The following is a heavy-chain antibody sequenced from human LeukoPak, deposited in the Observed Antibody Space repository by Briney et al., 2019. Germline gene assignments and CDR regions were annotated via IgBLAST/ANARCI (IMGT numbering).Heavy chain of an antibody. D-gene: IGHD3-10*01. CDR2: IYTSGST. CDR3: ARDRFGELLVDY. J-gene: IGHJ4*02. CDR1: SGSISSHY. Sequence: SETLSLTCTVSSGSISSHYWSWMRQPAGKGLEWIGRIYTSGSTNYNPSLKSRVTISVDTSKNQFSLKLSSVTAADTAVYYCARDRFGELLVDYWGQGTLVTVSS. V-gene: IGHV4-4*07.